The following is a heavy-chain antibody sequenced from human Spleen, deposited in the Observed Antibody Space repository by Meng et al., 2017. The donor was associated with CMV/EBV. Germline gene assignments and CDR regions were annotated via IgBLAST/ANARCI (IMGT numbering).Heavy chain of an antibody. CDR2: ISWSSGDV. CDR3: AKNPFAEYDNYFDL. Sequence: LSLTCAASGFTFDNYAMHWVRQIPGKGLEWVSGISWSSGDVGYADSVKGRFTISRDNAKNSLYLQMDSLRPEDTAVFYCAKNPFAEYDNYFDLWGQGTLVTVSS. D-gene: IGHD3-22*01. CDR1: GFTFDNYA. V-gene: IGHV3-9*01. J-gene: IGHJ4*01.